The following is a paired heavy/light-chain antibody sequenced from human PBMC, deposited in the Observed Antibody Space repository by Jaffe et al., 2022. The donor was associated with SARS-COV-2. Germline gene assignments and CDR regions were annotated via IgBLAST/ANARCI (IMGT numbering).Heavy chain of an antibody. CDR3: ARDGRLVWGLTNYYYYGMDV. V-gene: IGHV6-1*01. D-gene: IGHD6-6*01. CDR2: TYYRSKWFH. Sequence: QVQLQQSGPGLVKPSQTLSLTCAISGDSVSSNSAAWNWIRQSPSRGLEWLGRTYYRSKWFHDYAVSVKSRITINPDTSKNQFSLQLNSVTPEDTAVYYCARDGRLVWGLTNYYYYGMDVWGQGTTVTVSS. J-gene: IGHJ6*02. CDR1: GDSVSSNSAA.
Light chain of an antibody. CDR3: SLYTSSSTWV. CDR1: SSDVGSYNR. V-gene: IGLV2-18*01. Sequence: QSALTQPPSVSGSPGQSVTISCTGTSSDVGSYNRVSWYQQPPGTAPKLMIYEVSNRPSGVPDRFSGSKSGNTASLTISGLQAEDEADYYCSLYTSSSTWVFGGGTKLTVL. CDR2: EVS. J-gene: IGLJ3*02.